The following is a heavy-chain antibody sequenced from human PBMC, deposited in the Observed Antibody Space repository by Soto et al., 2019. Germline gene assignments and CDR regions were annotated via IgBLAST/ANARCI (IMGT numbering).Heavy chain of an antibody. CDR1: GGTFSSYA. Sequence: GASVKVSCKASGGTFSSYAISWVRQAPGQGLEWMGGIIPIFGTANYAQKFQGRVTITADESTSTAYMELSSLRSEDTAVYYCARDRASDYYDSSGYSLTDWGQGPLVTGSS. D-gene: IGHD3-22*01. CDR2: IIPIFGTA. J-gene: IGHJ4*02. V-gene: IGHV1-69*13. CDR3: ARDRASDYYDSSGYSLTD.